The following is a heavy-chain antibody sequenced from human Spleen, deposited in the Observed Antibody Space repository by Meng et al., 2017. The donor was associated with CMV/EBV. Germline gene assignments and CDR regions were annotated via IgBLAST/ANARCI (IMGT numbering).Heavy chain of an antibody. V-gene: IGHV3-66*02. CDR1: GFPVDLNY. CDR3: ARGRRVHYSISSAPFDY. J-gene: IGHJ4*02. Sequence: GGSLRLSCTASGFPVDLNYMSWVRQAPGKELECVSIIYSGDVTYYADSVKGRFTISRDTLENTVFLQMNSLKSEDTAVYFCARGRRVHYSISSAPFDYWGQGTLVTVSS. CDR2: IYSGDVT. D-gene: IGHD6-6*01.